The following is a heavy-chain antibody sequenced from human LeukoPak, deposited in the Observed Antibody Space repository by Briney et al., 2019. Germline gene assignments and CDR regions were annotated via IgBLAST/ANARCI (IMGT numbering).Heavy chain of an antibody. V-gene: IGHV4-4*09. CDR2: IYTSGST. D-gene: IGHD3-9*01. CDR1: GGSISSYY. CDR3: ARDKAYYDILTGPPQYYFDY. Sequence: SETLSLTCTVSGGSISSYYWSWIRQPPGKGLEGIGYIYTSGSTNYNPSLKSRVTISVDTSKNQFSLKLSSVTAADTAVYYCARDKAYYDILTGPPQYYFDYWGQGTLVTVSS. J-gene: IGHJ4*02.